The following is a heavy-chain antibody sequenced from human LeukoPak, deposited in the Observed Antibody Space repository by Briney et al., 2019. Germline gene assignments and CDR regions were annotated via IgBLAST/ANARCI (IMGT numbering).Heavy chain of an antibody. Sequence: SETLSLTCAVYGGSFSGYYWSWIRQPPGKGLEWIGEINHSGSTNYNPSLKSRVTISVDTSKNQFSLKLSSVTAADTAVYYCARGHFRGSRRLSNLFDPWGQRTLLTVSS. J-gene: IGHJ5*02. D-gene: IGHD1-1*01. CDR1: GGSFSGYY. CDR3: ARGHFRGSRRLSNLFDP. V-gene: IGHV4-34*01. CDR2: INHSGST.